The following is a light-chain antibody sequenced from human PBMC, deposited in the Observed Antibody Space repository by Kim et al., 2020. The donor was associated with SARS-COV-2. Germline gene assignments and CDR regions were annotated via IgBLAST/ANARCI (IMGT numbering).Light chain of an antibody. CDR3: QRYYSVPLT. CDR2: TTS. V-gene: IGKV1-NL1*01. J-gene: IGKJ4*01. Sequence: TAVGDRVTITCRSSQNSSNSLAWYQQKSRKAPNHLLYTTSALQSGVPSRFSGSGSGTDYTLTISSLQPEDFATYYCQRYYSVPLTFGGGTKVDIK. CDR1: QNSSNS.